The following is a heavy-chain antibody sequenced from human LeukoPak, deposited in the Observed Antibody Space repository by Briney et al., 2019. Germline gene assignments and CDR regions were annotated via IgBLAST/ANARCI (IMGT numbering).Heavy chain of an antibody. V-gene: IGHV4-61*01. J-gene: IGHJ5*02. CDR3: ARGYNWFDP. Sequence: SETLSLTCTVSGGSVSSGSYYWSWIRQPPGKGLEWIGYVYYSGSANSNPSLKSRVTISVDTSKNQFSLKVSSVTAADTAIYYCARGYNWFDPWGQGTLVTVSS. CDR2: VYYSGSA. CDR1: GGSVSSGSYY.